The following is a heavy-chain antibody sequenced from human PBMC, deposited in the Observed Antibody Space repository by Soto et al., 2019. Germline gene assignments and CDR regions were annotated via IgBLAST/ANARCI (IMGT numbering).Heavy chain of an antibody. D-gene: IGHD1-26*01. CDR1: GGSFSGYY. Sequence: SSETLSLTCAVYGGSFSGYYWSWIRQPLGKGLEWIGEINHSGSTNYNPSLKSRVTISVDTSKNQFSLKLSSVTAADTAVYYCARGGIRWAGNYWGQGTLVTVSS. V-gene: IGHV4-34*01. J-gene: IGHJ4*02. CDR2: INHSGST. CDR3: ARGGIRWAGNY.